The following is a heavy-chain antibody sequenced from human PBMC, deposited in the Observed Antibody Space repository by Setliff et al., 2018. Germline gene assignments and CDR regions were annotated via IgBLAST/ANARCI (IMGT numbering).Heavy chain of an antibody. CDR3: ARDLGHGGDSDY. J-gene: IGHJ4*02. V-gene: IGHV4-38-2*02. CDR2: IGHTGSI. Sequence: SETLSLTCTVSGYSISSGYIWGWIRQPPGKGLEWVGNIGHTGSINYNPSLKSRLTISRDTSKNPVSLKLNSVTATDTAVCYCARDLGHGGDSDYWGQGILVTVSS. CDR1: GYSISSGYI. D-gene: IGHD2-21*02.